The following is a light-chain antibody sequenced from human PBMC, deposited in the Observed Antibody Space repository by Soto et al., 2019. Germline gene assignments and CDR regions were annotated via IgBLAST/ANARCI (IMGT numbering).Light chain of an antibody. Sequence: DIQMTQSPSSVSASVGDRVTFTCRASQDISSWLAWYQQKPGKAPKLLIAAASILHSGVPSRFSGSGYGTHFTLTISSLQPEDFATYFCQQANTFPLTFGAGTRLEIK. V-gene: IGKV1-12*01. CDR1: QDISSW. CDR3: QQANTFPLT. CDR2: AAS. J-gene: IGKJ3*01.